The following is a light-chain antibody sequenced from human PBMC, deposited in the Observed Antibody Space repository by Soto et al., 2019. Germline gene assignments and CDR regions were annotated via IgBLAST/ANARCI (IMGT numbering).Light chain of an antibody. V-gene: IGLV1-44*01. J-gene: IGLJ1*01. CDR1: RSNIGSNS. CDR2: SNN. CDR3: AAWDDSLNGRYV. Sequence: QSVLTQPPSASGTPGQRVTISCSGDRSNIGSNSVNWYQQLPGTAPKLLIYSNNQRPSWVPDRFSGSKSGTSASLAISGLQSEDEADYYCAAWDDSLNGRYVFGTGTKLTVL.